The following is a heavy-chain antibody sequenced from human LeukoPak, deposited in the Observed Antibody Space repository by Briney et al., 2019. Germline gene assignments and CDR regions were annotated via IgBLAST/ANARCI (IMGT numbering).Heavy chain of an antibody. Sequence: PGRSLRLSCKASGFTFGVYAMSWFRQAPGKGLEWVAFMRSKGYGGTTEYAASVKGRFTISRDDSKSIAYLQMNSLKTEDTAVYYCTREGGGYGDYAVDFDYWGQGTLVTVSS. CDR2: MRSKGYGGTT. CDR1: GFTFGVYA. D-gene: IGHD4-17*01. V-gene: IGHV3-49*03. CDR3: TREGGGYGDYAVDFDY. J-gene: IGHJ4*02.